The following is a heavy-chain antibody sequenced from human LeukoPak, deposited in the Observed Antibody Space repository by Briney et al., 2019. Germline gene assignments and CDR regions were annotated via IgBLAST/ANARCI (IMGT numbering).Heavy chain of an antibody. CDR3: ARGALVLYAFDI. CDR1: GGSISSSSYY. J-gene: IGHJ3*02. V-gene: IGHV4-39*01. D-gene: IGHD6-13*01. CDR2: IYYSGST. Sequence: SETLSLTCTVSGGSISSSSYYWGWIRQPPGKGLEWIGSIYYSGSTYYNPSLKSRVTISVDTSKNQFSLKLSSVTAADTAVYYCARGALVLYAFDIWGQGTMVTVSS.